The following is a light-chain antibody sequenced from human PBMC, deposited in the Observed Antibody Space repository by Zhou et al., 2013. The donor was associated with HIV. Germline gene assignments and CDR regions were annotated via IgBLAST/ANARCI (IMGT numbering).Light chain of an antibody. CDR1: QSLVHRNGKTY. J-gene: IGKJ3*01. CDR2: LGS. V-gene: IGKV2-28*01. Sequence: IVLTQSPHSLSVTPGEPASISCRSRQSLVHRNGKTYLEWYLQKPGQSPQLLIYLGSNRASGVPDRFIGSGSGTDFTLKISRVEPDDVGIYYCMQAVETPFTFGPGPKWIS. CDR3: MQAVETPFT.